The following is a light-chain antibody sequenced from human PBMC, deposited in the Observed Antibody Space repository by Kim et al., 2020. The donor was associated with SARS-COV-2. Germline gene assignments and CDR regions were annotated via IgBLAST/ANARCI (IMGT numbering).Light chain of an antibody. CDR3: QQRSNWPPKVT. J-gene: IGKJ4*01. Sequence: EIVLTQSPATLSLSPGERATLPCRASQSVSSYVAWYQQKPGQAPRLLIYDASNRATGIPARFSGSGSGTDFTLTISSLEPEDFAVYYCQQRSNWPPKVTFGGGTKVDIK. V-gene: IGKV3-11*01. CDR2: DAS. CDR1: QSVSSY.